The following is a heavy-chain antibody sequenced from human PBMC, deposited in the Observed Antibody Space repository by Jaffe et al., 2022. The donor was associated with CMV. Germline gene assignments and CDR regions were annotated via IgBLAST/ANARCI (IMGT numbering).Heavy chain of an antibody. CDR3: ARIRILDSSGYYFDY. J-gene: IGHJ4*02. CDR2: IDWDDDK. V-gene: IGHV2-70*15. D-gene: IGHD3-22*01. Sequence: QVTLRESGPALVKPTQTLTLTCTFSGFSLSTSGMCVSWIRQPPGKALEWLARIDWDDDKYYSTSLKTRLTISKDTSKNQVVLTMTNMDPVDTATYYCARIRILDSSGYYFDYWGQGTLVTVSS. CDR1: GFSLSTSGMC.